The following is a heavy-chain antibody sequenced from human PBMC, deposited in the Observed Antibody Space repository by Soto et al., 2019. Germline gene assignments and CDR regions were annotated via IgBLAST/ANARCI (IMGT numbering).Heavy chain of an antibody. J-gene: IGHJ6*03. CDR2: ISGSGGST. CDR3: AKAATGLVKVYYYMDV. CDR1: GFTFSSYA. D-gene: IGHD1-26*01. V-gene: IGHV3-23*01. Sequence: PGGSLRLSCAASGFTFSSYAMSWVRQAPGKGLEWVSAISGSGGSTYYADSVKGRFTISRDNSKNTLYLQMNSLRAEDTAVYYCAKAATGLVKVYYYMDVWGKGTTVTVSS.